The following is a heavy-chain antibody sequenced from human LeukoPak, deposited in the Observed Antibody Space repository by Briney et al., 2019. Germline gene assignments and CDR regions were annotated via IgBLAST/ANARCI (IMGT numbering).Heavy chain of an antibody. Sequence: GASVKVSCKASGYSFTRYGFNWVRQAPGQGLEWMGWINAYSGNTKYAQKVQARVTMTTDTSTSTAYMELRSLRSDDTAVYYCASESSKYYDFWSGYYYGMDVWGQGTTVTVSS. D-gene: IGHD3-3*01. CDR3: ASESSKYYDFWSGYYYGMDV. CDR1: GYSFTRYG. CDR2: INAYSGNT. J-gene: IGHJ6*02. V-gene: IGHV1-18*04.